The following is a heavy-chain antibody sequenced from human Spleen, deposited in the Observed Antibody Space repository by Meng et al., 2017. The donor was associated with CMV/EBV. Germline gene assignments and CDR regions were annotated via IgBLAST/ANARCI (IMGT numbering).Heavy chain of an antibody. V-gene: IGHV1-18*01. Sequence: ASVKVSCKASGYKFTDFGVSWVRQAPGQGLQWMGWISADSGNRKYAQNLQGRMTMTTDTSTSTAYMELSSLRSEDTAVYYCAASYNWNDGALDYWGQGTLVTVSS. CDR3: AASYNWNDGALDY. CDR2: ISADSGNR. D-gene: IGHD1-20*01. CDR1: GYKFTDFG. J-gene: IGHJ4*02.